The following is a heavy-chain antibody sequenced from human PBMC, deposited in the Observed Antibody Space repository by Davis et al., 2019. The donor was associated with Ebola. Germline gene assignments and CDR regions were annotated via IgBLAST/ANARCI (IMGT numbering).Heavy chain of an antibody. V-gene: IGHV1-2*06. J-gene: IGHJ4*02. CDR1: GYTFTDYN. Sequence: ASVQVSCKASGYTFTDYNIHWMRQAPGQGLEWLGRVILTSGATNYAQTFQGRVTMTRDTSISTVYMELSSLRYDDTADYYCARGHNYAHEYWGQGTLVTVSS. D-gene: IGHD4-11*01. CDR3: ARGHNYAHEY. CDR2: VILTSGAT.